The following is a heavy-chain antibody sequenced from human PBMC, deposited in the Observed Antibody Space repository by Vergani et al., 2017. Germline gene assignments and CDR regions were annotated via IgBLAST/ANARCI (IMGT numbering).Heavy chain of an antibody. D-gene: IGHD3-3*01. J-gene: IGHJ4*02. CDR2: ISGSGGST. V-gene: IGHV3-23*01. Sequence: EVQLSEPGGGLVQPGGSLRLSCVASGFTFSSYAMSWVRQAPGKGLEWVSAISGSGGSTYYADPVKGRFTISRDNSKNTLYLQMNSLRAEDTAAYYGAKGRAYYDFWSGYYYFDYWSQGTLVTVSS. CDR3: AKGRAYYDFWSGYYYFDY. CDR1: GFTFSSYA.